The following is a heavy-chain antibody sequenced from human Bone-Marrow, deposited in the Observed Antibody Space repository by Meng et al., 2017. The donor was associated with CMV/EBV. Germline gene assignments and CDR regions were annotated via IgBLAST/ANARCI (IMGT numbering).Heavy chain of an antibody. V-gene: IGHV4-34*01. J-gene: IGHJ4*02. CDR3: ARGGGPFDY. CDR1: GGSFSGYY. CDR2: INHSGST. D-gene: IGHD3-16*01. Sequence: QVRLQQWGAGLLNPSETLSPPCAVYGGSFSGYYWSWIRQPPGKGLEWIGEINHSGSTNYNPSLKSRVTISVDTSKNQFSLKLSSVTAADTAVYYCARGGGPFDYWGQGTLVTVSS.